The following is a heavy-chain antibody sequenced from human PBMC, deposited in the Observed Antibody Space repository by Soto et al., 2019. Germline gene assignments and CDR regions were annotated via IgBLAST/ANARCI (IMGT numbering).Heavy chain of an antibody. CDR1: GGSFSNYA. D-gene: IGHD2-21*01. CDR3: AREDIVVNRIAYYGMDV. J-gene: IGHJ6*02. CDR2: IIPIFGTT. V-gene: IGHV1-69*01. Sequence: QVQLVQSGIEVKKPGSSVKVSCKASGGSFSNYAVTWVRQAPGQGLEWVGAIIPIFGTTNHAQKLHDRVTVTVDASATTAYMELRNLRSEDTAVYYCAREDIVVNRIAYYGMDVWGQGTTVIVSS.